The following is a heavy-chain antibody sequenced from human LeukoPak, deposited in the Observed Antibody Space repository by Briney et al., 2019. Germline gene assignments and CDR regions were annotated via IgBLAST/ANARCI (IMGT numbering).Heavy chain of an antibody. CDR2: ISGDNGDT. J-gene: IGHJ3*02. V-gene: IGHV1-18*01. D-gene: IGHD4-17*01. CDR3: ARPNDYGDSNDAFDI. Sequence: GASVKVSCKASGYTFTSYGISWVRQAPGQGLEWMGWISGDNGDTSYAQKFQGRVTMTTDTSTSTAYMELRSLRSDDTAVYYCARPNDYGDSNDAFDIWGQGTMVTVSS. CDR1: GYTFTSYG.